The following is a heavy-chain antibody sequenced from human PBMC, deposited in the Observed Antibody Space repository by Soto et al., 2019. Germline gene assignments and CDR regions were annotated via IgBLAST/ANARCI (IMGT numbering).Heavy chain of an antibody. CDR2: IYYSGST. CDR1: GCSSSSGDYY. J-gene: IGHJ4*02. D-gene: IGHD3-3*01. V-gene: IGHV4-30-4*01. Sequence: SETLSLTCTFSGCSSSSGDYYLSWIRQPPGKGLEWIGYIYYSGSTYYNPSLKSRVTISVDTSKNQFSLKLSSVTAADTAVYYCARLNYDFWSGPRDYWGQGTLVTV. CDR3: ARLNYDFWSGPRDY.